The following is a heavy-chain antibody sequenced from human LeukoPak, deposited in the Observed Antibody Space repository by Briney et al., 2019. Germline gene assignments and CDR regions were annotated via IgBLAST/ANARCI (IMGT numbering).Heavy chain of an antibody. D-gene: IGHD1-26*01. CDR2: IRFDATVK. V-gene: IGHV3-30*02. J-gene: IGHJ4*02. CDR3: AKEAEHQLLSF. Sequence: PGGSLRLSCATSGFTFSGYGMHWVRQAPGKGLEWVAFIRFDATVKYYGDSVKGRFTVSRDNSKNTLYLQMNSLRAEDTAVYYCAKEAEHQLLSFWGQGTLVTVSS. CDR1: GFTFSGYG.